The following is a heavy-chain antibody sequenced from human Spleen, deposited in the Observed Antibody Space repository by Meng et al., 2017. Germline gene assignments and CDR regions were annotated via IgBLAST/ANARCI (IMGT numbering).Heavy chain of an antibody. D-gene: IGHD6-13*01. V-gene: IGHV4-39*07. CDR1: GGSISSSSYY. CDR2: IYYSGST. Sequence: SETLSLTCTVSGGSISSSSYYWGWIRQPPGKGLEWIGSIYYSGSTYYNPSLKIRVTISVDTSKNQFSLKLSSVTAADTAVYYCARVALCIAAAGGITYCDYWGQGTLVTVSS. CDR3: ARVALCIAAAGGITYCDY. J-gene: IGHJ4*02.